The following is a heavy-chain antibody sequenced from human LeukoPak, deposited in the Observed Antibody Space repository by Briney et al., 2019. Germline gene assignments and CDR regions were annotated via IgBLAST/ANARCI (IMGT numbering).Heavy chain of an antibody. CDR1: RFTFSDYY. D-gene: IGHD6-13*01. CDR2: ISSSSSTI. V-gene: IGHV3-11*04. J-gene: IGHJ4*02. CDR3: ARDSIGAAATPYYFDY. Sequence: PGGSLRLSCAASRFTFSDYYMSWIRQAPGKGLEWVSYISSSSSTIYYADSVKGRFTISRDNAKNSLYLQMNSLRAEDTAVYYCARDSIGAAATPYYFDYWGQGTLVTVSS.